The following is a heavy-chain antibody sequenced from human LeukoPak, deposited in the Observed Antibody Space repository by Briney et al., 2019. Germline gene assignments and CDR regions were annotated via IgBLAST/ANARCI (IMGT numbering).Heavy chain of an antibody. CDR2: IYYSGST. V-gene: IGHV4-61*01. J-gene: IGHJ6*02. Sequence: PSETLSLTCTVSGGSVSSGSYYWSWIRQPPGKGLEWIGYIYYSGSTNYNPSLKSRITISVDTSKDQFSLKLSSVTAADTAVYYCARGHPDIVATQSSGYGMDVWGQGTTVTVSS. D-gene: IGHD5-12*01. CDR3: ARGHPDIVATQSSGYGMDV. CDR1: GGSVSSGSYY.